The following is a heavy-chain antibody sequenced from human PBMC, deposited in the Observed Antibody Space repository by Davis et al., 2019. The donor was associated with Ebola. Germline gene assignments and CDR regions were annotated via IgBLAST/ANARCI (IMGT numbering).Heavy chain of an antibody. CDR1: RYTFTAYF. V-gene: IGHV1-2*02. Sequence: ASVKVSCKASRYTFTAYFMHWVRQAPGQGLEWIGRINPYSGDTIYGERFQGRVSLARDTSISTAYMDLSRLRFDDTAVYYCTREVGETKLDQWGQGTLVTVSS. CDR2: INPYSGDT. D-gene: IGHD1-26*01. CDR3: TREVGETKLDQ. J-gene: IGHJ4*02.